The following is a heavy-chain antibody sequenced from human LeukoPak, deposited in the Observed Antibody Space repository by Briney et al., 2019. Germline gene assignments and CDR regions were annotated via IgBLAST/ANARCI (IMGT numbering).Heavy chain of an antibody. Sequence: SETLSLTCTVSGGSISSNYWSWIRQPPGKGLEWIGYIYYSGSTNYNPSLKSRVTISVDTSKNQFSLKLSSVTAADTAVYYCARSASSGYSYAYEAFALWGQGTMVTVSS. D-gene: IGHD5-18*01. CDR1: GGSISSNY. CDR3: ARSASSGYSYAYEAFAL. J-gene: IGHJ3*01. V-gene: IGHV4-59*08. CDR2: IYYSGST.